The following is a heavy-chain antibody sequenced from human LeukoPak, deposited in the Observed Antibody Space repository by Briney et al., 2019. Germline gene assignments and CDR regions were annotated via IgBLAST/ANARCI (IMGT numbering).Heavy chain of an antibody. CDR2: ISSTSSTI. Sequence: PGGSLRLSCVASGFTFSSFSMDWVRQAPGKGLEWVSYISSTSSTIYYADSVQGRFTSSRDNAKNSLYLQMNSLTAEDTAVYFCARDWSAVAAPDYFDYWGQGTLVTVS. CDR3: ARDWSAVAAPDYFDY. CDR1: GFTFSSFS. D-gene: IGHD6-19*01. J-gene: IGHJ4*02. V-gene: IGHV3-48*04.